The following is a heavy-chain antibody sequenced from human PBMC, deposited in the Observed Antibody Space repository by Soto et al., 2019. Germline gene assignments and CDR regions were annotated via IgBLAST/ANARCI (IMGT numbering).Heavy chain of an antibody. CDR1: GFTFSSYA. Sequence: TGGSLRLSCAASGFTFSSYAMSWVRQAPGKGLEWVSAISGSGGSTYYADSVKGRFTISRDNSKNTLYLQMNSLRAEDTAVYYCAKCGIAAIYYYYYGMDVWGQGTTVTVSS. V-gene: IGHV3-23*01. D-gene: IGHD6-25*01. CDR3: AKCGIAAIYYYYYGMDV. CDR2: ISGSGGST. J-gene: IGHJ6*02.